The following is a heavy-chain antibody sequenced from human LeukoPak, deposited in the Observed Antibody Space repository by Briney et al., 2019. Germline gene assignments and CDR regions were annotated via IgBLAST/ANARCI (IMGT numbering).Heavy chain of an antibody. CDR2: IYWNDDK. J-gene: IGHJ5*02. V-gene: IGHV2-5*01. CDR1: GFSLSTNGVG. CDR3: AHNGTGNWFDP. Sequence: SGPTLVKPTQTLTLTCTFSGFSLSTNGVGVGWIRQPPGKALEWLALIYWNDDKRYSPSLKSRLTITKDTSKNQVVLTMTNMDPVDTATYYCAHNGTGNWFDPWGQGTLVTVSS. D-gene: IGHD3-10*01.